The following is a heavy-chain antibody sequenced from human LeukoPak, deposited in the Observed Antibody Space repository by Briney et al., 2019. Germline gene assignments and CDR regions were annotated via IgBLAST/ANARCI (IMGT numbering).Heavy chain of an antibody. CDR1: GFTFSTYW. CDR3: ARSQIFDI. V-gene: IGHV3-7*01. J-gene: IGHJ3*02. CDR2: INQDGSEK. Sequence: GGSLRLSCAASGFTFSTYWMSWVRQAPGKGLEWVANINQDGSEKYYVDSVKGRFTISRDSVKNSLYLQMNSLRAEDTAVYYCARSQIFDIWGQGTVVTVSS.